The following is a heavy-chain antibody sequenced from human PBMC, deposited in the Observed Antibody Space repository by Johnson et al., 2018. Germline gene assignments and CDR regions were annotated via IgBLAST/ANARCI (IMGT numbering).Heavy chain of an antibody. CDR2: ITTSNNYI. CDR1: GLTFRTYS. V-gene: IGHV3-21*01. J-gene: IGHJ6*03. Sequence: VQLVESGGGLVKPGGSLRLSCAASGLTFRTYSLDWVRQPPGKGLEWVSSITTSNNYIYYADSVKGRFTISRDNAKNSLYLQMNNVKAGGTAGYYWASLSLEADRYMVTSRDYYYYMDVWCKGTTVTVSS. CDR3: ASLSLEADRYMVTSRDYYYYMDV. D-gene: IGHD5-18*01.